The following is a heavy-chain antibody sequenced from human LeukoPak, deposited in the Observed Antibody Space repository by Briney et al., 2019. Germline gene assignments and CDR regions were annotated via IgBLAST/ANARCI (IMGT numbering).Heavy chain of an antibody. V-gene: IGHV4-4*02. Sequence: SETLSLTCAVSGGSISSSNWWSWVRQPPGKGLEWIGEIYHSGSTNYNPSLKSRVTISVDKSKNQFSLKLSSVTAADTAVYYCARDTPSGRKGYYFDYWGQGTLVTVSS. CDR1: GGSISSSNW. D-gene: IGHD3-10*01. CDR3: ARDTPSGRKGYYFDY. CDR2: IYHSGST. J-gene: IGHJ4*02.